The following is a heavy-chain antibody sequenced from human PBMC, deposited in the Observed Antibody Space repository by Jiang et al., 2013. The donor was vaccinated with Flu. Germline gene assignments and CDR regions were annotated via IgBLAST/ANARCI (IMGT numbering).Heavy chain of an antibody. CDR2: IYYRGST. Sequence: KPSETLSLTCTVSGGSISSYYWSWIRQPPGKGLECIGYIYYRGSTHYNPSLKSRVTISVDSSKNQFSLKLSSVTAADTAVYYCARLLSNTVVTQPYYFDYWGQGTLVTVSS. J-gene: IGHJ4*02. D-gene: IGHD2-21*02. V-gene: IGHV4-59*08. CDR3: ARLLSNTVVTQPYYFDY. CDR1: GGSISSYY.